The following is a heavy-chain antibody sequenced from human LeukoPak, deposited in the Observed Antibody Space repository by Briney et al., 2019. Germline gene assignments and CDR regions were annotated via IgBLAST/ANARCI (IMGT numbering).Heavy chain of an antibody. CDR2: IIPIFGTA. CDR3: AVVITNFPFDY. Sequence: GASVKVSCKASGGTFSSYAISWVRQAPGQGLEWMGGIIPIFGTANYAQKFQGRVTITADESTSTAYMELSSLRSEDTAVYYCAVVITNFPFDYWGQGTLVTVSS. J-gene: IGHJ4*02. V-gene: IGHV1-69*13. CDR1: GGTFSSYA. D-gene: IGHD3-22*01.